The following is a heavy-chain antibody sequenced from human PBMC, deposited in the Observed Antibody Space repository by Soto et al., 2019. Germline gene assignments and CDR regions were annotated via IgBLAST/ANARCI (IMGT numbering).Heavy chain of an antibody. Sequence: QVQLVQSEAEVKKPGASVKVSCKASGYSFTDYSIQWMRLAPGQKPEWVGWINIATGVTQYSQRFQGRVNISRDTSANTAYMDLSSLRSEDTAVYYCARCHYQLFRIDYWGQGTLVTVSS. J-gene: IGHJ4*01. V-gene: IGHV1-3*04. D-gene: IGHD2-2*01. CDR3: ARCHYQLFRIDY. CDR2: INIATGVT. CDR1: GYSFTDYS.